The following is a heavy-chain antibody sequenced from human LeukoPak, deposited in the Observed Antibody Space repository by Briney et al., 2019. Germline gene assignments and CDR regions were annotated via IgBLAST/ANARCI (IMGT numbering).Heavy chain of an antibody. Sequence: ASMKVSCKASGYTFTSYGISWVRQAPGQGLEWMGWISAYNGNTNYAQKLQGRVTMTTDTSTSTAYMELRSLRSDDTAVYYCARDAGSYDSSGYYRNWGQGTLVTVSS. CDR3: ARDAGSYDSSGYYRN. CDR1: GYTFTSYG. D-gene: IGHD3-22*01. J-gene: IGHJ4*02. V-gene: IGHV1-18*01. CDR2: ISAYNGNT.